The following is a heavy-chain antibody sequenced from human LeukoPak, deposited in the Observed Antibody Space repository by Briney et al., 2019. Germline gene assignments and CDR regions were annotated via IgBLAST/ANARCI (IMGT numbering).Heavy chain of an antibody. D-gene: IGHD1-26*01. V-gene: IGHV3-30*03. CDR3: ARDKTWEPEGSYYFDY. J-gene: IGHJ4*02. CDR2: ISYDGSNK. Sequence: PGGSLRLSCAASGFTFSSYGMHWVRQAPGKGLEWVAVISYDGSNKYYADSVKGRFTISRDNSKNTLYLQMNSLRAEDTAVYYCARDKTWEPEGSYYFDYWGQGTLVTVSS. CDR1: GFTFSSYG.